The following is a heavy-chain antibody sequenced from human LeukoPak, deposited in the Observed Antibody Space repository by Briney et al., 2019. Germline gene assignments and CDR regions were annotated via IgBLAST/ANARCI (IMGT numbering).Heavy chain of an antibody. D-gene: IGHD3-10*01. Sequence: AAVKVSCKASGYTFTSYGISWVRQAPGQGLEWMGWISAYDGNTNYAQKLQGRVTMTTDTSTSTAYMELRSLRSDDTAVYYCARDTSARYYYGSGSQGRLGPWGQGTLVSVSS. J-gene: IGHJ5*02. CDR1: GYTFTSYG. CDR3: ARDTSARYYYGSGSQGRLGP. V-gene: IGHV1-18*01. CDR2: ISAYDGNT.